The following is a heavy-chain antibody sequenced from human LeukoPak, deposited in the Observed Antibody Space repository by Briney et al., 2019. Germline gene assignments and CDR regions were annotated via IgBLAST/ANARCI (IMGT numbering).Heavy chain of an antibody. CDR2: IRSKANSYAT. V-gene: IGHV3-73*01. CDR3: TKYVDYFGDV. D-gene: IGHD4-17*01. J-gene: IGHJ6*04. CDR1: GFSFSGSA. Sequence: GGSLRLSCAASGFSFSGSAMHWVRQASGKGLEWVGRIRSKANSYATAYAASVKGRFTISRDDSKHTAYLQMNSLKTEDTAVYYCTKYVDYFGDVWGKGTTVTVSS.